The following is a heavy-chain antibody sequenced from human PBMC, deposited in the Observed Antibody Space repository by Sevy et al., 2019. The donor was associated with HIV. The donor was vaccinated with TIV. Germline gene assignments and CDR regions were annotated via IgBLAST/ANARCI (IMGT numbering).Heavy chain of an antibody. CDR1: GGSFSGYY. D-gene: IGHD3-10*01. Sequence: SETLSLTCAVYGGSFSGYYWSWIRQPPGKGLEWIGEINHSGSTNYNPSLKSRVTISVDTSKNQFSLKRSSVTAADTAVYYCARGYRLRYYGSGSVYYYYGMDVWGQGTTVTVSS. J-gene: IGHJ6*02. CDR2: INHSGST. CDR3: ARGYRLRYYGSGSVYYYYGMDV. V-gene: IGHV4-34*01.